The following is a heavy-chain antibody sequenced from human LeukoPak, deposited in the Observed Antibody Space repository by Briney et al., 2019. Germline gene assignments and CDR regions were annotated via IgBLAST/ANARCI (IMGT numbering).Heavy chain of an antibody. CDR2: ISSRSCYI. V-gene: IGHV3-21*01. Sequence: GGSLRLSCAASGFTFSSYSMNWVRQAPGKGLEWVSSISSRSCYIYYADSVKGRFTISRDNAKNSLCLQMNSLRAEDTAVYYCARDSGGRGSYPCWGQGTLVTVSS. CDR1: GFTFSSYS. CDR3: ARDSGGRGSYPC. J-gene: IGHJ4*02. D-gene: IGHD1-26*01.